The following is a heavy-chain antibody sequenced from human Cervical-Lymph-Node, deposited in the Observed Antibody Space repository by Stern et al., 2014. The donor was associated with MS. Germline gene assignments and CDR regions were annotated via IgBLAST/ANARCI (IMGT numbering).Heavy chain of an antibody. CDR1: ENTFTGYY. J-gene: IGHJ4*02. Sequence: QVQLVQSGAEVKKPGASVKVTCKTSENTFTGYYIHWVRQAPGQGLEWMGWINTNSSATNYAQRFQDRVSLTSDTSNSLAYMELDRLTSGDTAVYYCARISLGSGIDYWGQGSLVTVSS. CDR3: ARISLGSGIDY. CDR2: INTNSSAT. D-gene: IGHD1-26*01. V-gene: IGHV1-2*02.